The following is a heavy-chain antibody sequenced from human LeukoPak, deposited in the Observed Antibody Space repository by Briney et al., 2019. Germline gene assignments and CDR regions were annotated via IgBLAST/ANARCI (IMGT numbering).Heavy chain of an antibody. CDR1: GGSFSGYY. CDR2: INHSGST. J-gene: IGHJ4*02. V-gene: IGHV4-34*01. Sequence: SETLSLTCAVYGGSFSGYYWSWIRQPPGKGLEWIGEINHSGSTNYNPSLKSRVTISVDKSKNQFSLKLSSVTAADTAVYYCARNYYDSSGYATYFDYWGQGTLVTVSS. CDR3: ARNYYDSSGYATYFDY. D-gene: IGHD3-22*01.